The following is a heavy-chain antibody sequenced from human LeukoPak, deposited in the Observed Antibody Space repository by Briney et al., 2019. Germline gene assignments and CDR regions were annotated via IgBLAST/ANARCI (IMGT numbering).Heavy chain of an antibody. D-gene: IGHD2-15*01. V-gene: IGHV3-23*01. CDR3: AKFVVVVAATFENYFDY. CDR2: ISGSGGST. CDR1: GFTFSGYA. J-gene: IGHJ4*02. Sequence: GGSLRLSCAASGFTFSGYAMSWVRQAPGKGLEWVSAISGSGGSTYYADSVKGRFTISRDNSKNTLYLQMNSLRAEDTAVYYCAKFVVVVAATFENYFDYWGQGTLVTVSS.